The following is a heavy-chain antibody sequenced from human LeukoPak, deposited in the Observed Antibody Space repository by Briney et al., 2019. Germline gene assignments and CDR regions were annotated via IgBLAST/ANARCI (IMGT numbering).Heavy chain of an antibody. Sequence: SETLSLTCTVSGGSISSHYWSWIRQPPGKGLEWIGYIYYSGSTNYNPSHKSRVTISVDTSKNQFSLKLSSVTAADTAVYYCARAKSPGLRFLEGPWDYWGQGTLVTVSS. CDR1: GGSISSHY. CDR2: IYYSGST. CDR3: ARAKSPGLRFLEGPWDY. D-gene: IGHD3-3*01. V-gene: IGHV4-59*11. J-gene: IGHJ4*02.